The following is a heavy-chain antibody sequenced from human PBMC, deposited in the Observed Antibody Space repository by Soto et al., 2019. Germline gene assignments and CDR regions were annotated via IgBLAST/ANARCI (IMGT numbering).Heavy chain of an antibody. J-gene: IGHJ4*02. Sequence: PGGSLRLSCAASGFTISNYWMHWVRQAPGKGLVWASRINTDGSITSYADPVKGRFSIFKDNAENTLYLQMNSLRADDTAVYYCARDPPEHYLQLDYWGQGILVIVSS. V-gene: IGHV3-74*01. CDR3: ARDPPEHYLQLDY. CDR2: INTDGSIT. D-gene: IGHD1-26*01. CDR1: GFTISNYW.